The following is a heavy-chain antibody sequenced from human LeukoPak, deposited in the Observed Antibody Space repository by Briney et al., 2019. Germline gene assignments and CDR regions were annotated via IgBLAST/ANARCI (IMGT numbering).Heavy chain of an antibody. D-gene: IGHD3-9*01. CDR1: AYTFTNYG. CDR2: ISAYSGNT. Sequence: ASVKVSCKASAYTFTNYGISWVRQAPGQGLEWVGWISAYSGNTNYAQKLQGRVTMTTDTSTSTAYMEVRSLRSEDTAVYYCVRSYYDILTGSYGVDYWGQGTLVTVSS. J-gene: IGHJ4*02. CDR3: VRSYYDILTGSYGVDY. V-gene: IGHV1-18*01.